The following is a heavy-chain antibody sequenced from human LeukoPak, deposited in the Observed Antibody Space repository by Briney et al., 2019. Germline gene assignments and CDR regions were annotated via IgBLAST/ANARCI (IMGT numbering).Heavy chain of an antibody. CDR1: GYTFTSYG. Sequence: ASVKVSCKASGYTFTSYGISWVRQAPGQGLEWMGWISAYNGNTNYAQKLQGRVTMTTDTSTSTAYMELRSLRSDDTAVYYCARDAGYSSSWYQGYYYYYMDVWGKGTTVTVSS. J-gene: IGHJ6*03. CDR2: ISAYNGNT. D-gene: IGHD6-13*01. CDR3: ARDAGYSSSWYQGYYYYYMDV. V-gene: IGHV1-18*01.